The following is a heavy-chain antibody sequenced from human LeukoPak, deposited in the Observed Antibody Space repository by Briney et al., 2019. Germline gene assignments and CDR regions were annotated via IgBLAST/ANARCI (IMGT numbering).Heavy chain of an antibody. Sequence: ASVKVSCKASGYTFTGYYMHWVRQAPGQGLEWMGWINPNSGGTNYAQKFQGRVTMTRDTSISTAYMELSRLRSDDTAVYYCAREWGRAFWFDPWGQGTLVTVSS. D-gene: IGHD3-16*01. V-gene: IGHV1-2*02. J-gene: IGHJ5*02. CDR3: AREWGRAFWFDP. CDR2: INPNSGGT. CDR1: GYTFTGYY.